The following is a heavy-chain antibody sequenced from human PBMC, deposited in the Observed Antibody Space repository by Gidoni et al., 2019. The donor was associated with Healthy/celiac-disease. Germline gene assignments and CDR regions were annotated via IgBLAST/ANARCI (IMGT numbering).Heavy chain of an antibody. V-gene: IGHV4-34*01. CDR3: ARGRRPKYYYGSGKRAYHYYGMDV. CDR2: INHSGSN. CDR1: GRPFSGYY. J-gene: IGHJ6*02. D-gene: IGHD3-10*01. Sequence: VQLQQWGAGLLQPSETLSLTCAVYGRPFSGYYCSLLRQPPGKGLEWIGEINHSGSNNYNTSLKSRVTISVDTSKNQFSLKRSSVTAADTAVYYCARGRRPKYYYGSGKRAYHYYGMDVWGQGTTVTVSS.